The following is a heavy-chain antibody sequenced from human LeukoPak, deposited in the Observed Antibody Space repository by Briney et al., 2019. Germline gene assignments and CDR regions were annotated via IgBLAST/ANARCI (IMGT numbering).Heavy chain of an antibody. V-gene: IGHV4-4*07. CDR3: ARGHFFGLGSSRFDP. D-gene: IGHD3-10*01. CDR1: GGSISSYY. J-gene: IGHJ5*02. CDR2: IYTSGST. Sequence: SETLSLTCTVSGGSISSYYWSWIRQPAGKGLEWIGRIYTSGSTNYNPSLKSRVTMSVDTSKNQFSLKLSSVTAADTAVYYCARGHFFGLGSSRFDPWGQGTQVTVFS.